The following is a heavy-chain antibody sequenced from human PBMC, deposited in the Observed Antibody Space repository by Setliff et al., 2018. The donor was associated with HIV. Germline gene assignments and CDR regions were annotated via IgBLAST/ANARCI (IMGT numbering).Heavy chain of an antibody. V-gene: IGHV3-7*03. Sequence: PGGSLRLSCAASGFTFTDYVTTWVRYAMSWVRQAPGKGLEWVANIKEDGSEKHYVDSVKGRFTISRDNAKNSLYLQMNSLRAEDTAVYYCARYGGPVEFGDYWGQGTLVTVSS. CDR1: GFTFTDYVTTW. CDR2: IKEDGSEK. J-gene: IGHJ4*02. CDR3: ARYGGPVEFGDY. D-gene: IGHD3-16*01.